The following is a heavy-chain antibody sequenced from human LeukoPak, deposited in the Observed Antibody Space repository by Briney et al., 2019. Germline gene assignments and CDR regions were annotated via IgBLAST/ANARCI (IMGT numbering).Heavy chain of an antibody. J-gene: IGHJ4*02. CDR3: ARYPSGWYLDD. CDR2: TYYRSKWYT. Sequence: SHTLSLTCDISGDPVSSSTAAWNWVRQSPSRGLEWLGRTYYRSKWYTDYAVSVRSRININPATSKTEFFLQLSSMSDEDTAVYCCARYPSGWYLDDWGQGTLVTVSS. D-gene: IGHD6-19*01. CDR1: GDPVSSSTAA. V-gene: IGHV6-1*01.